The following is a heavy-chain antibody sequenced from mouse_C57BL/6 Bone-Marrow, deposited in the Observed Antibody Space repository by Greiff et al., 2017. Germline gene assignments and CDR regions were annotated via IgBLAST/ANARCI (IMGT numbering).Heavy chain of an antibody. CDR1: GYTFTSYW. CDR3: ASDGYYDY. CDR2: IDPSDSYT. Sequence: QVQLQQPGAELVKPGASVKLSCKASGYTFTSYWMQWVKQRPGQGLEWIGEIDPSDSYTNYNQKFKGKATLTVDTSSSTAYMQLSSLTSEDSAVYYCASDGYYDYWGQGTTLTVSS. D-gene: IGHD2-3*01. J-gene: IGHJ2*01. V-gene: IGHV1-50*01.